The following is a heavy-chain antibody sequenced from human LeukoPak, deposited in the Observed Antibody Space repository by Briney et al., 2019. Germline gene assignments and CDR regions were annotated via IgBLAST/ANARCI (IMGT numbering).Heavy chain of an antibody. CDR3: ARGRMRWQLSDAFDI. Sequence: GASVKVSCKASGGTFSSYAISWVRQAPGQGLEWMGGIIPIFGTANYAQKFQGRVTITADKSTSTAYMELSSLRSDDTAIYYCARGRMRWQLSDAFDIWGQGTMVIVSS. CDR1: GGTFSSYA. D-gene: IGHD4-23*01. CDR2: IIPIFGTA. V-gene: IGHV1-69*06. J-gene: IGHJ3*02.